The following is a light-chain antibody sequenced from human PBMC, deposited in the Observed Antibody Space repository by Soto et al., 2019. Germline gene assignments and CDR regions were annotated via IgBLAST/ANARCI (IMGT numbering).Light chain of an antibody. J-gene: IGKJ2*01. CDR1: QSISSW. CDR2: KAS. V-gene: IGKV1-5*03. CDR3: QQYKSYPYT. Sequence: DIQMTQSPSTLSASVGDRVTITCRASQSISSWLAWYQQKPGKAPNLLIYKASSLESGVPSRFSGSGSGTAFTLTISSLQPDDFATYHCQQYKSYPYTFGQGTKLEIK.